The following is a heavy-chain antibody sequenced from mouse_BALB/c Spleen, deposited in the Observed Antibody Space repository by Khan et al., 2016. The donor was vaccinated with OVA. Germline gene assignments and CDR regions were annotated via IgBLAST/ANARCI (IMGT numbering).Heavy chain of an antibody. CDR3: AKPPYLSYPLEH. V-gene: IGHV9-3-1*01. CDR1: GYTFTNYG. CDR2: INTYTGEP. J-gene: IGHJ4*01. Sequence: QEVQSGPELKKPGETVKISCKASGYTFTNYGMNWVKQSPGKALKWMGWINTYTGEPTYADDFKGRFAFSFETSASTAYLQINNLKNEDTAKYFSAKPPYLSYPLEHWGQGTSVTVSS. D-gene: IGHD2-10*01.